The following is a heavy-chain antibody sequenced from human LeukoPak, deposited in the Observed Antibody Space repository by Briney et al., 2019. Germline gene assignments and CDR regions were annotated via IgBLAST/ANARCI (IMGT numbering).Heavy chain of an antibody. V-gene: IGHV3-9*01. Sequence: GRSLRLSCAASGFTFDDYAMHWGRQAPGKGLEWVSGISWNSGSIGYADSVKGRFTISRDNAKNSLYLQMNSLRAEDTALYYCARRGIAAAAAPFDYWGQGTLVTVSS. CDR2: ISWNSGSI. CDR1: GFTFDDYA. D-gene: IGHD6-13*01. CDR3: ARRGIAAAAAPFDY. J-gene: IGHJ4*02.